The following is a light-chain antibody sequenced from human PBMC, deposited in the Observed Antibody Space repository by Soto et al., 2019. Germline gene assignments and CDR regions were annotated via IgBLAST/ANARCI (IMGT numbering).Light chain of an antibody. CDR1: SSDVGSYDY. CDR3: SSYSSSNTLVV. J-gene: IGLJ2*01. V-gene: IGLV2-14*01. Sequence: SALTQPASVSGSPGQSITISCTGTSSDVGSYDYVSWYQQHPGKVPKLLIYEVSDRPSGVSNRFSGSKSGNTASLTISGLQAEDEADYYCSSYSSSNTLVVFGGGTKLTVL. CDR2: EVS.